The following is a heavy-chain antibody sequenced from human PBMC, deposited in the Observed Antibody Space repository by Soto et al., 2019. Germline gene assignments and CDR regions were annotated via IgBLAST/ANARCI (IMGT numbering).Heavy chain of an antibody. V-gene: IGHV2-5*01. CDR2: TYWNDDK. CDR1: GFSLSTSGVG. D-gene: IGHD4-17*01. J-gene: IGHJ5*02. Sequence: QITLKESGPTLVKPTQTLTLTCTFSGFSLSTSGVGVGWIRQPPGKALEWLALTYWNDDKRYSPSLTSRLTITKDTSKIQVVLTMTNMDPVDTATYYCAHVLTDCGDYVGGWFEPWGQGTLVTVSS. CDR3: AHVLTDCGDYVGGWFEP.